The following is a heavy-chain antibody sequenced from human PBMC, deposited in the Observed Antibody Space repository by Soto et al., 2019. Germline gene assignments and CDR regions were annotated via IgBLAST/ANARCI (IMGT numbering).Heavy chain of an antibody. CDR3: AKDHAFGEYPPTIFDY. J-gene: IGHJ4*02. CDR2: ISGSGGST. V-gene: IGHV3-23*01. D-gene: IGHD4-17*01. Sequence: GGSLRLSCAASGFTFSSYAMSWVRQAPGKGLEWVSAISGSGGSTYYADSVKGRFTISRDNSKNTLYLQMNSLRAEDTAVYYCAKDHAFGEYPPTIFDYWGQGNLVTVSS. CDR1: GFTFSSYA.